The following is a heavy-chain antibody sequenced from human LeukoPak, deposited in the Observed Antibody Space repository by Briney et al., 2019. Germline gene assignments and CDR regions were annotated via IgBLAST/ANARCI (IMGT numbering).Heavy chain of an antibody. CDR2: ISGSGSI. Sequence: PGGSLRLSCAASGFTFSSYAMSWVRQAPGKGLEWVSAISGSGSIYYADSVKGRFTISRDNSKNTLYLQMNSLRAEDTAVYHCAKQYSSSWHYFDYWGQGTLVTVSS. CDR3: AKQYSSSWHYFDY. V-gene: IGHV3-23*01. J-gene: IGHJ4*02. D-gene: IGHD6-13*01. CDR1: GFTFSSYA.